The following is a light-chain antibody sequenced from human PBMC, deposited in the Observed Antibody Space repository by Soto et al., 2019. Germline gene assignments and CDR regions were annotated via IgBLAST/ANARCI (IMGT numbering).Light chain of an antibody. Sequence: ETVMTQSPATLSVSPGERATVSCRASQSISSNLVWYQQKPGQAPRLLIYGASTRATGIPARFTGSGSGTEFTLTISSLQSEDFAVYYCQQYNNWPLTFGGGTKVDIK. CDR2: GAS. J-gene: IGKJ4*01. CDR1: QSISSN. CDR3: QQYNNWPLT. V-gene: IGKV3-15*01.